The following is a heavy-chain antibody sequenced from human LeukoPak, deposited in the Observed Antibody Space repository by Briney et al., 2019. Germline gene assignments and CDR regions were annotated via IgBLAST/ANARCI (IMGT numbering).Heavy chain of an antibody. Sequence: EASVKVSCKASGGTFSSYAISWVRQAPGQGLEWMGRIIPILGIANYAQKFQGRVTITADKSTSTAYMELSSLRSEDTAVYYCARDLYCSGGSCYSQYNWFDPWGQGTLDTVSS. CDR3: ARDLYCSGGSCYSQYNWFDP. CDR1: GGTFSSYA. D-gene: IGHD2-15*01. CDR2: IIPILGIA. V-gene: IGHV1-69*04. J-gene: IGHJ5*02.